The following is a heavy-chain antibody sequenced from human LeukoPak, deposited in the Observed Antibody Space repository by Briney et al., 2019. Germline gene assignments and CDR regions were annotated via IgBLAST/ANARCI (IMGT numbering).Heavy chain of an antibody. CDR3: ARDLMLRGVIITS. Sequence: GGSLRLSCAASGFTFSSYWMSWVRQAPGRGLEWVANIKADGSEKYYGDSVKGRFTISRDNAKNSLYLQMNSLRAEDTAVYYCARDLMLRGVIITSWGQGTLVTVSS. J-gene: IGHJ5*02. CDR1: GFTFSSYW. CDR2: IKADGSEK. V-gene: IGHV3-7*01. D-gene: IGHD3-10*01.